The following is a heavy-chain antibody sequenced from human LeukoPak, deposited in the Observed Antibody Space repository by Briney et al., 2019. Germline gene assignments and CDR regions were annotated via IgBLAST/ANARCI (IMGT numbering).Heavy chain of an antibody. CDR1: ASSISSGYF. V-gene: IGHV4-38-2*02. CDR3: ARGGGLRWLYYYMDV. D-gene: IGHD3-16*01. Sequence: SETLSLTCTVSASSISSGYFWGWIRQPPGEGLEWIGSIYHNGDTYHTPSLKSRVSISVDTSKNQFSLKPSSVTAADTAVYFCARGGGLRWLYYYMDVWGRGTTVTVSS. CDR2: IYHNGDT. J-gene: IGHJ6*03.